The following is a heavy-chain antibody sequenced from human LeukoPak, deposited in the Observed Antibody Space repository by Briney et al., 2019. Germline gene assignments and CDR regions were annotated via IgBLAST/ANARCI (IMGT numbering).Heavy chain of an antibody. J-gene: IGHJ4*02. Sequence: SGGSLRLSCATSGFTFITYGMHWVRQAPGKGPEWVAFIRYDGSNKYYADSVKGRFTISRDNSKNTLYLEMNSLRAEDRDVYYCAKDSRGYSYGYQIDYWGQGTLVTVSS. CDR1: GFTFITYG. V-gene: IGHV3-30*02. D-gene: IGHD5-18*01. CDR3: AKDSRGYSYGYQIDY. CDR2: IRYDGSNK.